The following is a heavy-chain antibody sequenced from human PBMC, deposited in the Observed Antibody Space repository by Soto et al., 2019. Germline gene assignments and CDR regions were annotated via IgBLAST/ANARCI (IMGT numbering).Heavy chain of an antibody. CDR3: VTVPLGIGSYFAF. CDR2: IGTTDDP. D-gene: IGHD1-26*01. Sequence: EVQLVESGGGLVQPGGSLRLSCAASGFTFRTYDMHWVRQATGKGLEWVSTIGTTDDPYYSDSVRGRFTISREDAKNSLFLQMNSLRADATAVYYCVTVPLGIGSYFAFLGQGALVTVSS. J-gene: IGHJ4*02. CDR1: GFTFRTYD. V-gene: IGHV3-13*05.